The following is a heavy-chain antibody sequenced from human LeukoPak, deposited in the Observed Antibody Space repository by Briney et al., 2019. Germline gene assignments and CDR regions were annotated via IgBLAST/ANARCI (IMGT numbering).Heavy chain of an antibody. D-gene: IGHD1-26*01. CDR2: IKWNGGST. V-gene: IGHV3-20*04. CDR1: GFPFDDYG. CDR3: AKEAYRGSYYDFDY. Sequence: RPGGSLRLSCAASGFPFDDYGMSWVRQAPGKGLEWVSSIKWNGGSTGYADSVKGRFTISRDNAKNSLYLQMNSLRAEDTAVYYCAKEAYRGSYYDFDYWGQGTLVTVSS. J-gene: IGHJ4*02.